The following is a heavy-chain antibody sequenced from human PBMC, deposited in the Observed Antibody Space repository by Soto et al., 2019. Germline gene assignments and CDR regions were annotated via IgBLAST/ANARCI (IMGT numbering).Heavy chain of an antibody. J-gene: IGHJ6*03. CDR2: ISGSGGST. D-gene: IGHD6-25*01. V-gene: IGHV3-23*01. CDR3: ARGLGFSFYYIEV. Sequence: GGSLRLSCAASGFTFSSYAMSWFRQAPGKGLEWVSAISGSGGSTYYADSVKGRFTISRDNAKNSLYLQMSSLRAEDTALYYCARGLGFSFYYIEVWGKGTTVTVSS. CDR1: GFTFSSYA.